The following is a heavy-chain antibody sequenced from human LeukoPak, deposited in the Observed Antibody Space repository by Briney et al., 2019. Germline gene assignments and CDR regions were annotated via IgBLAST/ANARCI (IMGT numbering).Heavy chain of an antibody. CDR2: IYHSGSN. CDR3: ARRVKANYYGSGSYELVNWFDP. Sequence: SETLSLTCTVSGGSISSYYWSWIRQPPGKGLEWIGYIYHSGSNNYNPSLERRVTISVDTYKNQFSLKLSSVTAADTAVYCCARRVKANYYGSGSYELVNWFDPWGQGTLVTVSS. CDR1: GGSISSYY. V-gene: IGHV4-59*08. J-gene: IGHJ5*02. D-gene: IGHD3-10*01.